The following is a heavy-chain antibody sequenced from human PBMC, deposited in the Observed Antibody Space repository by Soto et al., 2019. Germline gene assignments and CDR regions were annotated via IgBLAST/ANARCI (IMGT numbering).Heavy chain of an antibody. V-gene: IGHV4-59*01. CDR1: GGSLSSYY. J-gene: IGHJ4*02. CDR2: MYFSGST. D-gene: IGHD3-16*01. CDR3: ATEADVVPPRFDY. Sequence: SETLSLTCTVSGGSLSSYYWTWIRQPPGKGLEWIGYMYFSGSTNYNPSLKSRVTISADTSKNQFSLKLSSVTAADTAIYYCATEADVVPPRFDYWGQGTLVTVSS.